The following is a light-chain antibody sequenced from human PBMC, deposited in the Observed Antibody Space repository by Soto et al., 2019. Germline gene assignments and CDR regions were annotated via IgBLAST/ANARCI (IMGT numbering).Light chain of an antibody. J-gene: IGKJ1*01. CDR1: QSVSSSY. CDR2: GAS. Sequence: EIVLTQPPGTLSLSPGERATLSCRASQSVSSSYLAWYQQKPGQAPRLLIYGASSRATGIPDRFSGSGSGTDFTLTISRLEPEDFAVYYCQQYGSSLQRTFGQGTKVEIK. CDR3: QQYGSSLQRT. V-gene: IGKV3-20*01.